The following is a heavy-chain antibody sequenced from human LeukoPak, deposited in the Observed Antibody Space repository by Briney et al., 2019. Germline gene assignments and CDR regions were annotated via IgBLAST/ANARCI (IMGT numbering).Heavy chain of an antibody. J-gene: IGHJ6*02. CDR2: IYYSGST. CDR3: ARRVPAAMRGHYYYYGMDV. V-gene: IGHV4-59*08. Sequence: ASETLSLTCTVSGGSISSYYWSWIRQPPGKGLEWIGYIYYSGSTNYNPSLKSRVTISVDTSKNLFYLKLSSVTAADTAVYYCARRVPAAMRGHYYYYGMDVWGQGTTVTVSS. CDR1: GGSISSYY. D-gene: IGHD2-2*01.